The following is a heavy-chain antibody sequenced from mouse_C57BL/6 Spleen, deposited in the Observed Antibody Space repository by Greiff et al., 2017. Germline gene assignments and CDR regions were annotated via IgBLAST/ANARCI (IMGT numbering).Heavy chain of an antibody. Sequence: QVQLQQPGAELVKPGASVKLSCKASGYTFTSYWMHWVKQRPGQGLEWIGMIHPNSGSTNYNEKFKSKATLTVDKSSSTAYMQLSSLTSEDSAVYYCAREDYYGSSYWYFDGWGTGTTVTVSS. CDR1: GYTFTSYW. D-gene: IGHD1-1*01. V-gene: IGHV1-64*01. J-gene: IGHJ1*03. CDR2: IHPNSGST. CDR3: AREDYYGSSYWYFDG.